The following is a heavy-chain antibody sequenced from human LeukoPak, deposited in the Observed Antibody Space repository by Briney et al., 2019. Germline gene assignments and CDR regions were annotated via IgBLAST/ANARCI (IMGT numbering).Heavy chain of an antibody. CDR1: GFTFSNYY. J-gene: IGHJ4*02. Sequence: PGGSLRLSCAASGFTFSNYYMHWVRQAPGKGLEWVSGISSSGGSTYYADSVKGRFTISRDNSRNTLYLQMNSLRAEDTAVYYCARHLLWFGELSGGFDYWGQGTLVTVSS. CDR2: ISSSGGST. CDR3: ARHLLWFGELSGGFDY. D-gene: IGHD3-10*01. V-gene: IGHV3-23*01.